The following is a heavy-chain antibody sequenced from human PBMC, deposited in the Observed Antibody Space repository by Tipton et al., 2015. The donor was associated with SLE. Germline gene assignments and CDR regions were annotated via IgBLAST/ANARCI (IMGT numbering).Heavy chain of an antibody. J-gene: IGHJ4*02. Sequence: SLRLSCAASGFIFDDYGMIWVRQAPGKGLEWVSGINWNGVSTGYADSVKGRFTISRDNSKNTLYLQMNSLRAEDTAVYFCAKDRSTNLDYWGQGTLVTVSS. CDR3: AKDRSTNLDY. CDR2: INWNGVST. V-gene: IGHV3-20*04. CDR1: GFIFDDYG. D-gene: IGHD2-2*01.